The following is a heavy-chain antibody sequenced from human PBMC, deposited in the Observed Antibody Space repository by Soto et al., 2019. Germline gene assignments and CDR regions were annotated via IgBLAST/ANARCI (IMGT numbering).Heavy chain of an antibody. Sequence: GGSLRLSCVASGLTISDFYMTWIRQAPGKGLEWVSYISTSGSKMYYADSVKGRFTISRDNAKNSLYLQMNSLRADDTAVYFCARLTWGNYRYVDYWGQGTPVTVSS. V-gene: IGHV3-11*01. CDR1: GLTISDFY. D-gene: IGHD3-16*02. CDR3: ARLTWGNYRYVDY. CDR2: ISTSGSKM. J-gene: IGHJ4*02.